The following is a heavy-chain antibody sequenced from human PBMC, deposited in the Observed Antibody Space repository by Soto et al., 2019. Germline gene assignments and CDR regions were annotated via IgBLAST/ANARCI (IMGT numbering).Heavy chain of an antibody. CDR2: IYYSGNP. CDR1: GDSISSNY. J-gene: IGHJ6*01. V-gene: IGHV4-59*08. CDR3: ARNSSLHENDYYGM. D-gene: IGHD3-16*01. Sequence: SETLSLTCTVSGDSISSNYWSWIRQPPGKGLEWIGYIYYSGNPTYNPSFKSRVTMSVDRSKNQFSLRLSSLTAADTAVYYCARNSSLHENDYYGM.